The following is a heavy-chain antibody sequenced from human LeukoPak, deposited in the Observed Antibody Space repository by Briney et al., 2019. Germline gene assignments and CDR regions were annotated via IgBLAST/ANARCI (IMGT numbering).Heavy chain of an antibody. D-gene: IGHD2-15*01. CDR3: AKAACGGSCYSHYYYYMDV. CDR2: ISSNGGST. V-gene: IGHV3-64*01. CDR1: GFTFSSYA. Sequence: PGGSLRLSCAASGFTFSSYAMHWVRQAPGKGLEYVSAISSNGGSTYYANSVKGRFTISRDNSKNTLYLQMNSLRAEDTAVYYCAKAACGGSCYSHYYYYMDVWGKGTTVTVSS. J-gene: IGHJ6*03.